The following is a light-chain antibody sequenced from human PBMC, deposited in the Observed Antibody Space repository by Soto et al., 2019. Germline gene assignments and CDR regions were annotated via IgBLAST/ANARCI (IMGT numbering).Light chain of an antibody. V-gene: IGLV1-51*01. CDR3: GAWAGSLTTQV. CDR1: SSNIGNNY. CDR2: DKD. Sequence: QSVLTQPPSVSAAPGQKVTISCSGSSSNIGNNYVSWYQQLPGTAPKHLIYDKDKRPSGIPDRFSGSKSGKSAALGITGLQTGDEADYYCGAWAGSLTTQVFGGGTKLTVL. J-gene: IGLJ2*01.